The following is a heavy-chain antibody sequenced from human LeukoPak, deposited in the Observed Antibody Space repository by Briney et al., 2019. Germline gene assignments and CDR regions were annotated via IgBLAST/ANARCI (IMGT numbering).Heavy chain of an antibody. CDR2: IGGRDTRI. J-gene: IGHJ5*01. CDR3: ARRGTTGPHNWFAS. V-gene: IGHV3-23*01. CDR1: GFSFSNYG. D-gene: IGHD3-16*01. Sequence: PGGSLRLSCVASGFSFSNYGMTWVRQAPGRGPEWVSGIGGRDTRIEYAASVRGRLLISRNNSKNTLYLQMNSPRAEDSAVYICARRGTTGPHNWFASWGQGNLVTVSS.